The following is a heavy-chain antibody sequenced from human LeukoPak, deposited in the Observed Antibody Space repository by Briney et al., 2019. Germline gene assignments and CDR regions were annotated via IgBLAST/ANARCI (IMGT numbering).Heavy chain of an antibody. D-gene: IGHD3-3*01. CDR3: ARGRRGTIFGVVTSNGYLYYYYYMDV. CDR1: GGSISSYY. Sequence: SETLSLTCTVSGGSISSYYWSWIRQPPGKGLEWIGYIYYSGSTNYNPSLKSRVTISVDTSKNQFSLKLSSVTAADTAVYYRARGRRGTIFGVVTSNGYLYYYYYMDVWGKGTTVTVSS. J-gene: IGHJ6*03. CDR2: IYYSGST. V-gene: IGHV4-59*01.